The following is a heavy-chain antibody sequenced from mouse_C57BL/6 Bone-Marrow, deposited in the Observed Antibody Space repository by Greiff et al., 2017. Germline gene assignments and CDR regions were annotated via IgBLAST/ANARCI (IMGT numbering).Heavy chain of an antibody. D-gene: IGHD1-1*01. CDR3: ARDSYGSSYDWYFDV. CDR2: ISSGSSTI. V-gene: IGHV5-17*01. CDR1: GFTFSDYG. Sequence: EVQVVESGGGLVKPGGSLKLSCAASGFTFSDYGMHWVRQAPEKGLEWVAYISSGSSTIYYADTVKGRVTISRDNDKNTLFLQMTSLRSEDTAMYYCARDSYGSSYDWYFDVWGTGTTVTVSS. J-gene: IGHJ1*03.